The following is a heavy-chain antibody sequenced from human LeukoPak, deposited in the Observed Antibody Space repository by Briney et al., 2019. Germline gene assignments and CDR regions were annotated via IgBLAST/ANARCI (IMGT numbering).Heavy chain of an antibody. CDR2: IYPRDGST. D-gene: IGHD4-23*01. Sequence: ASVKVSCKASGYTFTSNYIHWVRQAPGQGLEWMGMIYPRDGSTSYAQKFQGRVTVTRDTSTSTVHMELSGLRSDDTAVYYCARVGPINDYGGKDYYYYGMDVWGQGTTVTVSS. J-gene: IGHJ6*02. CDR1: GYTFTSNY. CDR3: ARVGPINDYGGKDYYYYGMDV. V-gene: IGHV1-46*01.